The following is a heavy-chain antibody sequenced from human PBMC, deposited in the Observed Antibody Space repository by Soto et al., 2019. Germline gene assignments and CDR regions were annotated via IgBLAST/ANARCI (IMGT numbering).Heavy chain of an antibody. Sequence: QVQLVQSGAEVKKPGSSVKVSCKASGGTFSSYTISWVRQAPGQGLEWMGRIIPILGIANYAQKFQGRVTITADKATTTAYMELSRLRSEDTAVYYCARGPPAAPMGNWFDPWGQGTLVTVSS. CDR2: IIPILGIA. D-gene: IGHD2-2*01. CDR3: ARGPPAAPMGNWFDP. J-gene: IGHJ5*02. V-gene: IGHV1-69*02. CDR1: GGTFSSYT.